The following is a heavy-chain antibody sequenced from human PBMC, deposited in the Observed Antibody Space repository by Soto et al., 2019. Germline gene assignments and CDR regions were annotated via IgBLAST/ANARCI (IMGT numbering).Heavy chain of an antibody. CDR1: GFTFSGNA. Sequence: GGSLRLSCAASGFTFSGNAMSWVRQAQGKGLEWVSSISARGDNTYYADSVKGRLTISRDNSNDTLYRQRNSLMADDTAVYYCAKLIGPTRGYWGQGTLVTVSS. CDR2: ISARGDNT. J-gene: IGHJ4*02. V-gene: IGHV3-23*01. CDR3: AKLIGPTRGY. D-gene: IGHD3-10*01.